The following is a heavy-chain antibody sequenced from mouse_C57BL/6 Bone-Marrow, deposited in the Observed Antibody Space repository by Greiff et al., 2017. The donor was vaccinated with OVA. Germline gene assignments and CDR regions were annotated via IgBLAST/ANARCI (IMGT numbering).Heavy chain of an antibody. J-gene: IGHJ4*01. V-gene: IGHV1-7*01. D-gene: IGHD2-5*01. CDR1: GYTFTSYW. CDR2: INPSSGYT. CDR3: ARLTYYSNYEDYYAMDY. Sequence: VQLQQSGAELAKPGASVKLSCTASGYTFTSYWLHWVKQRPGQGLEWIGYINPSSGYTKYNQKFKDKATLTADKSSSTAYMQLSSLTYEDSAFYYCARLTYYSNYEDYYAMDYWGQGTSVTVSS.